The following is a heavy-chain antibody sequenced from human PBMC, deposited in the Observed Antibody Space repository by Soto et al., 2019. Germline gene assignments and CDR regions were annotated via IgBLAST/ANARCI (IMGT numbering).Heavy chain of an antibody. V-gene: IGHV1-2*02. D-gene: IGHD5-12*01. Sequence: QVQLVQSGAEVKKPGASVKVSCKASGYIFTAYYMHWVRQAPGQGLEWMGWINPNSGGTYHAQNFQGRVTMTRDTSTPTAYMELASLRSDDTAVYYCARGGGRGYNELDPWGHGTLVIVSS. J-gene: IGHJ5*02. CDR2: INPNSGGT. CDR3: ARGGGRGYNELDP. CDR1: GYIFTAYY.